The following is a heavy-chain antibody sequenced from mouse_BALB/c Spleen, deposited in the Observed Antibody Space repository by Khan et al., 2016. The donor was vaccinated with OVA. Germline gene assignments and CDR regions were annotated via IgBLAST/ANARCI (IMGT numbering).Heavy chain of an antibody. CDR3: ARAYYGNYREAMDY. CDR1: GFSLTGYG. V-gene: IGHV2-6-7*01. D-gene: IGHD2-10*01. J-gene: IGHJ4*01. CDR2: LWGDGST. Sequence: QVQLQQSGPGLVAPSQSLSITCTVSGFSLTGYGVIWVRQPPGKGLEWPGMLWGDGSTDYNSVLKSRLSISKDNSKSQVFLKMNSLQTDDTARYYCARAYYGNYREAMDYWGQGTSVTVSS.